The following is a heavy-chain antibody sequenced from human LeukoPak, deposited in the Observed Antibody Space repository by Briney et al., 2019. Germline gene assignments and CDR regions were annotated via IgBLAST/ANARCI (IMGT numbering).Heavy chain of an antibody. J-gene: IGHJ5*02. Sequence: PSETLSLTCTVSGGSISSYYWSWIRQPPGKGLEWIGYIYYSGSTNYNPSLKSRATISVDTSKNQFSLKLSSVTAADTAVYYCARHLGDCSGGSCYSDWFDPWGQGTLVTVSS. D-gene: IGHD2-15*01. V-gene: IGHV4-59*01. CDR3: ARHLGDCSGGSCYSDWFDP. CDR1: GGSISSYY. CDR2: IYYSGST.